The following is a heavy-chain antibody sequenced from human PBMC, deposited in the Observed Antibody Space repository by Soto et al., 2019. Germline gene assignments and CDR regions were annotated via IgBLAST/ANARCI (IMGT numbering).Heavy chain of an antibody. CDR1: GGSISSSNW. J-gene: IGHJ4*02. CDR3: ARSRAYYYGSGSYGTPFDY. CDR2: IYHSGST. V-gene: IGHV4-4*02. D-gene: IGHD3-10*01. Sequence: QVQLQESGPGLVKPSGTLSLTCAVSGGSISSSNWWSWVRQPPGKGLEWIGEIYHSGSTNYNPSLKSGVTISVDKSKNQFSLKLSSVTAADTAVYYCARSRAYYYGSGSYGTPFDYWGQGTLVTVSS.